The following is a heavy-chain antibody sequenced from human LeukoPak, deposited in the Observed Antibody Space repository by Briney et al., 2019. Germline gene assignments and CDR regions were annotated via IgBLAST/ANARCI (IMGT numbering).Heavy chain of an antibody. V-gene: IGHV1-3*01. CDR3: ARDTAARASGY. CDR2: INAGNGNT. Sequence: ASVRASCKASGYTFTSYAMHWVRQAPGQRLEWMGWINAGNGNTKYSQKFQGRVTITRDTSASTAYMELSSLRSEDTAVYYCARDTAARASGYWGQGTLVTVSS. J-gene: IGHJ4*02. D-gene: IGHD6-6*01. CDR1: GYTFTSYA.